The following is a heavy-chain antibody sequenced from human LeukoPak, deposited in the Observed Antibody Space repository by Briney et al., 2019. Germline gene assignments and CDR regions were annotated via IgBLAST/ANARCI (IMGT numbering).Heavy chain of an antibody. CDR3: ARADPQQPTDIVVVPASFPFDY. J-gene: IGHJ4*02. CDR1: GYTFTSYG. V-gene: IGHV1-18*01. D-gene: IGHD2-2*01. CDR2: ISAYNGNT. Sequence: ASVKVSCKASGYTFTSYGISWVRQAPGQGLEWMGWISAYNGNTNYAQKLQGRVTMTTDTSTSTAYMELRSLRSDDTAVYYCARADPQQPTDIVVVPASFPFDYWGQGTLVTVSS.